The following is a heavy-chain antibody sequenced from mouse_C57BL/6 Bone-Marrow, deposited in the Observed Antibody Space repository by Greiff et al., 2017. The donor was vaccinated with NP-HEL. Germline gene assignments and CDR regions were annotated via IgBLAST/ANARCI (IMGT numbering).Heavy chain of an antibody. CDR1: GFNIKDDY. CDR2: IDPENGDT. D-gene: IGHD2-4*01. Sequence: EVQLQESGAELVRPGASVKLSCTASGFNIKDDYMHWVKQRPEQGLEWIGWIDPENGDTEYASKFQGKATITADTSSNTAYLQLSSLTSEDTAVYYCTTFYDYDAYYYAMDYWGQGTSVTVSS. V-gene: IGHV14-4*01. CDR3: TTFYDYDAYYYAMDY. J-gene: IGHJ4*01.